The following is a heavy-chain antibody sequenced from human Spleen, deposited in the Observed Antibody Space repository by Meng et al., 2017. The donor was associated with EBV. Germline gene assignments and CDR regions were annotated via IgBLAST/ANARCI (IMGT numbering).Heavy chain of an antibody. CDR1: GSTFTSYA. CDR2: IHTGNGDT. D-gene: IGHD6-13*01. CDR3: AKGAGAASWYYFDS. J-gene: IGHJ4*02. Sequence: VPVAQLGVGGKKAGASMKASCKTSGSTFTSYAMHWVRQAPGQRLEWMGWIHTGNGDTKYSQKFQGRVTITRDTSASTAYMDLSSLRSEDTAVYYCAKGAGAASWYYFDSWGQGTLVTVSS. V-gene: IGHV1-3*04.